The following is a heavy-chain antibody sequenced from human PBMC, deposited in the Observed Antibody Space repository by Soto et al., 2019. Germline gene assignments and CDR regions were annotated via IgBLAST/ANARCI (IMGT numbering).Heavy chain of an antibody. D-gene: IGHD1-1*01. CDR3: ARSGDNYNRLDY. J-gene: IGHJ4*02. CDR2: SSNSGTFS. Sequence: GGSLRLSCEGSGFAFSDYYISWIRQAPGKGLEWISYSSNSGTFSRYADSVKGRFSISRDNTKNLLYLQMNSLRAEDTAVYYCARSGDNYNRLDYWGQGTPVTVSS. CDR1: GFAFSDYY. V-gene: IGHV3-11*06.